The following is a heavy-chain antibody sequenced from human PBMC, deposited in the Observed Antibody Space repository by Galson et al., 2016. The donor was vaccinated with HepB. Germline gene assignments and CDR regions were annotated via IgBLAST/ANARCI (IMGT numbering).Heavy chain of an antibody. V-gene: IGHV3-23*01. CDR1: GFSFNSYD. Sequence: SLRLSCAASGFSFNSYDMNWVRQAPGKGLEWVSIISANGEAAYYTDSVQGRFSISRDNSKNMLSLEVGNLRAEDTAVYYCARRAQFALGGYWYIFGMDVWGHGTTVTVSS. D-gene: IGHD1-1*01. CDR2: ISANGEAA. CDR3: ARRAQFALGGYWYIFGMDV. J-gene: IGHJ6*02.